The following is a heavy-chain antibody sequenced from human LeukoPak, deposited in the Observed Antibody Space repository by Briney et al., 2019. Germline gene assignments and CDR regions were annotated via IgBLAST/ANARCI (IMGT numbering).Heavy chain of an antibody. J-gene: IGHJ4*02. D-gene: IGHD2-15*01. CDR2: IRYDGSNK. CDR3: AKDFLGYCSGGSCYFFDY. Sequence: TGGSLRLSCAASGFTFSSYGMHWVRQAPGKGLEWVAFIRYDGSNKYYADSVKGRFTISRDNSKNTLHLQMNSLRAEDTAVYYCAKDFLGYCSGGSCYFFDYWGQGTLVTVSS. CDR1: GFTFSSYG. V-gene: IGHV3-30*02.